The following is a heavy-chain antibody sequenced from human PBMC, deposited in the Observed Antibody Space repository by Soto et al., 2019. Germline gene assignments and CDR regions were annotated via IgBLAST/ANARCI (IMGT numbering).Heavy chain of an antibody. V-gene: IGHV1-69*13. D-gene: IGHD2-8*01. CDR3: AIDCTNGVCPRFDP. CDR1: GGTFSSYA. CDR2: IIPIFGTA. J-gene: IGHJ5*02. Sequence: SVKVSCKASGGTFSSYAISWVRQAPGQGLEWMGGIIPIFGTANYAQKFQGRVTITADESTSTAYMELSSLRSEDTAVYYCAIDCTNGVCPRFDPWGQGTLVTVSS.